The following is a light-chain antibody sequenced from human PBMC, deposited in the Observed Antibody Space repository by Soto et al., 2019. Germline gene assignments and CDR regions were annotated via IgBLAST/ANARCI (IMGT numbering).Light chain of an antibody. CDR3: QQYNNWPPRYT. Sequence: ELVMTQSPAPLSVSPGERATLSCRASRGVSSNLAWYQQKPGQAPRLLIYDASTRDTGIPARFSGSGSGTEFTLTVSSLQSEEFAFYYCQQYNNWPPRYTFGQGTTLEIK. CDR2: DAS. CDR1: RGVSSN. J-gene: IGKJ2*01. V-gene: IGKV3-15*01.